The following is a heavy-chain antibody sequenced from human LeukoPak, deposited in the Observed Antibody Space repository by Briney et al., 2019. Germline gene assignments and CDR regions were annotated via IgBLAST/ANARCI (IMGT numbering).Heavy chain of an antibody. J-gene: IGHJ5*02. CDR3: ARDTAMVTYWFDP. D-gene: IGHD5-18*01. V-gene: IGHV1-2*02. CDR1: GYTFTGYY. Sequence: ALVKVSCKASGYTFTGYYMHWVRQAPGQGLEWMGWINPSSGGTNYAQKFQGRVTMTRDTSISTAYMELSRLRSDDTAVYYCARDTAMVTYWFDPWGQGTLVTVSS. CDR2: INPSSGGT.